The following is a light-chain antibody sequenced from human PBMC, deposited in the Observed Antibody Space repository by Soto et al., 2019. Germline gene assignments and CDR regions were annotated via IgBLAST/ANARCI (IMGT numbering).Light chain of an antibody. CDR3: QQRSNT. V-gene: IGKV3-11*01. J-gene: IGKJ3*01. CDR2: DAS. Sequence: EIVLTQSPATLSLSPGERATLSCRASQSVSSYLAWYQQKRGQAPRLLIYDASNRATGIPARFSGSGSGTDFTLTISSLEPEDFAVYYCQQRSNTFGPGTIVDIK. CDR1: QSVSSY.